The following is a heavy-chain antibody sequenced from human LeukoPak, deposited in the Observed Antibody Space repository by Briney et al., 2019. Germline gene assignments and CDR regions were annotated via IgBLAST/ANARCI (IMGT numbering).Heavy chain of an antibody. CDR2: ITSSSGTI. CDR3: VMYSRADY. CDR1: GFTFNGYS. Sequence: GGSLRLSCAASGFTFNGYSMNWVRQAPGKGLEWISYITSSSGTIYYADSVKGRSTISRDNAKNSLYLQMNSLRAEDTAVYYCVMYSRADYWGQGTLVTVSS. V-gene: IGHV3-48*01. J-gene: IGHJ4*02. D-gene: IGHD6-13*01.